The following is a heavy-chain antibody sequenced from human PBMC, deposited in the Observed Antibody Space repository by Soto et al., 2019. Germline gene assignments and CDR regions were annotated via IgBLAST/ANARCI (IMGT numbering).Heavy chain of an antibody. D-gene: IGHD2-15*01. Sequence: SETLSLTCTVSGGSISSYYWSWIRQPPGKGLEWIGYIYYSGSTNYNPSLKSRVTISVDTSKNQFSLKLSSVTAADTAVYYCACSVVVAATGPNWFDPWGQGTLVTSPQ. CDR1: GGSISSYY. CDR3: ACSVVVAATGPNWFDP. CDR2: IYYSGST. J-gene: IGHJ5*02. V-gene: IGHV4-59*08.